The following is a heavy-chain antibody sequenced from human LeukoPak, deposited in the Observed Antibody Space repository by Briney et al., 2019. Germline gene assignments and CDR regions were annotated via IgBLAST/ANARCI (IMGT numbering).Heavy chain of an antibody. V-gene: IGHV6-1*01. D-gene: IGHD6-19*01. CDR1: GDSVSSNSAA. J-gene: IGHJ5*02. Sequence: SQTLSLTCAISGDSVSSNSAAWNWIRQSPSRGLEWLGRTYYRSTWYTDYAASVKSRISISPDTSKNQFSLHLSSVTPDDTAVYYCARQGVRYKYRSGWLTYNWFDPWGQGTLVNVPS. CDR2: TYYRSTWYT. CDR3: ARQGVRYKYRSGWLTYNWFDP.